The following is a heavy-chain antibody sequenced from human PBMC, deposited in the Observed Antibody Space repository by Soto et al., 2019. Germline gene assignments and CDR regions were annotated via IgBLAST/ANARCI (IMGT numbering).Heavy chain of an antibody. J-gene: IGHJ6*02. Sequence: PGGSLRLSCADSGFTFSNAWMSWVRQAPGKGLEWVGRIKSKTDGGTTDYAAPVKGRFTISRDDSKNTLYLQMNSLKTEDTAVYYCTTDPPSYDPYYYYGMDVWGQGTTVTVSS. CDR2: IKSKTDGGTT. CDR3: TTDPPSYDPYYYYGMDV. D-gene: IGHD3-3*01. CDR1: GFTFSNAW. V-gene: IGHV3-15*01.